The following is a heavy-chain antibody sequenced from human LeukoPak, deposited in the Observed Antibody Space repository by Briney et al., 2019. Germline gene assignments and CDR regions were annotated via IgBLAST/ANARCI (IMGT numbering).Heavy chain of an antibody. Sequence: SETLSLTCTVSGGSISSGDYYWSWIRQPPGKGLEWIGTISYSGSTYYNPSLKSRVTISVDTSKNQFSLKLNSVTAADTAVYYCARHVHNREFDYWGQGTLVTVSS. CDR1: GGSISSGDYY. V-gene: IGHV4-39*01. J-gene: IGHJ4*02. CDR3: ARHVHNREFDY. CDR2: ISYSGST. D-gene: IGHD1-14*01.